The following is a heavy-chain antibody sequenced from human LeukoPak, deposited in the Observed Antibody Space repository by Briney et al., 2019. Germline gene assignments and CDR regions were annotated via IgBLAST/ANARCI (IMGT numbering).Heavy chain of an antibody. Sequence: GGSLRLSCAASGFTFSSYSMNWVRQAPGEGLEWVSSISSSSSYIYYADSVKGRFTISRDNAKNSLYLQMNSLRAEDTAVYYCARDSVGSSGYFDYWGQGTLVTVSS. V-gene: IGHV3-21*01. CDR3: ARDSVGSSGYFDY. CDR1: GFTFSSYS. J-gene: IGHJ4*02. CDR2: ISSSSSYI. D-gene: IGHD3-10*01.